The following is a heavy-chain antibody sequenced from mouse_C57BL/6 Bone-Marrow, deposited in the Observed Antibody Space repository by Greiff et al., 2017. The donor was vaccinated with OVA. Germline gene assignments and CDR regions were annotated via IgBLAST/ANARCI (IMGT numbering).Heavy chain of an antibody. D-gene: IGHD3-3*01. V-gene: IGHV1-31*01. CDR1: GYSFTGYY. J-gene: IGHJ2*01. Sequence: EVQLQQSGPELVKPGASVKISCKASGYSFTGYYMHWVKQSHGNILEWIGYIYPYNGDSSYHQKFKVKATLTVDKSSSPAYMELRSLTSEDSAVYYCARGTGFDYWGQGTTLAVSS. CDR2: IYPYNGDS. CDR3: ARGTGFDY.